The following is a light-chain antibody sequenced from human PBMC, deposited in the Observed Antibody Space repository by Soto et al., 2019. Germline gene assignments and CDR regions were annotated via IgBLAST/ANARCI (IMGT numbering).Light chain of an antibody. CDR3: QQYNDNWT. V-gene: IGKV1-5*03. CDR2: KAS. Sequence: DSQMTQSTSTLSASVGDRVTITCRASQSISSWLAWYQQKPGQAPKLLIYKASTLQSGVPSRFSGSGSGTEFTLAISSLQPDDSATYYCQQYNDNWTFGQGTKVDIK. J-gene: IGKJ1*01. CDR1: QSISSW.